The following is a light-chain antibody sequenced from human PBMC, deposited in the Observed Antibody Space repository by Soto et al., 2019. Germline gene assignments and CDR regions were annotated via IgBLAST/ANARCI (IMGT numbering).Light chain of an antibody. CDR3: MQSTQLPPT. CDR2: EVS. J-gene: IGKJ5*01. V-gene: IGKV2D-29*02. CDR1: QSLLHITGEAF. Sequence: VMTQTPHSLSVAHGQPASISCKSSQSLLHITGEAFLFWYLQKPGQSPQLLIYEVSTRVSGVPDRFSGSGSGTDFTLEISRVETDDVGIYYCMQSTQLPPTFGQGTRLEI.